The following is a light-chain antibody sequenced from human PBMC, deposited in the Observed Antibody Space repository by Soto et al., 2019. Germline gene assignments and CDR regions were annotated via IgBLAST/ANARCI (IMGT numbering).Light chain of an antibody. J-gene: IGKJ3*01. Sequence: DIVMTQSPDSLAVSLGETATINCKSSQSVLYNSNNKDYLTWYQQKPGQPPKLLIHWASTRESGVPDRFSGSGSWTDFTLTISNLQAEDAAVYYCQQYYSIPFTFGPGTKLDI. CDR3: QQYYSIPFT. CDR1: QSVLYNSNNKDY. CDR2: WAS. V-gene: IGKV4-1*01.